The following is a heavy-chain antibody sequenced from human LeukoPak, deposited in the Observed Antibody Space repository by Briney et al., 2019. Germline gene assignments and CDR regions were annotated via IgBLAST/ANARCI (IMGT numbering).Heavy chain of an antibody. CDR1: GITLSNYG. V-gene: IGHV3-23*01. CDR2: ISDSGGST. Sequence: GGSLRLSCAVSGITLSNYGLSWVRQAPGKGLEWVAGISDSGGSTKYADSVKGRFTISRDNPKNTLYLQMNSLRVEDTAVYFCAKRGVVIRVILVGFHKQAYYFDSWGQGALVTVSS. CDR3: AKRGVVIRVILVGFHKQAYYFDS. D-gene: IGHD3-22*01. J-gene: IGHJ4*02.